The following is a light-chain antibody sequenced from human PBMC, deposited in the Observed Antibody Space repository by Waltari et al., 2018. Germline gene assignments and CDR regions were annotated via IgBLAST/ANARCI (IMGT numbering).Light chain of an antibody. V-gene: IGKV3-11*01. J-gene: IGKJ4*01. Sequence: EIVLTQSPATLPSSPGERAPLSSRARQKISNRLACYQQNPGQAPRHLIYDASDRATGIPARFIGSGSATDFTLTISSLEPEDVAVYYCQQRGNWPPLTFGGGTKVEIK. CDR1: QKISNR. CDR2: DAS. CDR3: QQRGNWPPLT.